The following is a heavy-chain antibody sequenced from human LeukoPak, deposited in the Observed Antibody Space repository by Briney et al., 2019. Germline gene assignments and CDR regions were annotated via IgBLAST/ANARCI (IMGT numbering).Heavy chain of an antibody. CDR3: ARSPGGYSGPFAY. CDR1: GFTFSSYW. J-gene: IGHJ4*02. CDR2: IKQDGSEK. D-gene: IGHD5-12*01. Sequence: GGSLRLSCGASGFTFSSYWMTWVRQAPGKGLEWVANIKQDGSEKYYVDSVKGRFTISRDNAKSSLYLQMNSLRAEDTAVYYCARSPGGYSGPFAYWGQGTLVTVSS. V-gene: IGHV3-7*01.